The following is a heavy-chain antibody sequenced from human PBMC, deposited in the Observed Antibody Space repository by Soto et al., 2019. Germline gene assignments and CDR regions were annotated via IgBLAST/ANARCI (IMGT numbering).Heavy chain of an antibody. D-gene: IGHD3-10*01. CDR3: ASGDGSGYRAFDY. CDR1: GDTFNFYS. Sequence: QVQLVQSGAEVKRPGSSVKVSCKASGDTFNFYSINWVRQAPGLGLEWMGRVNPIVSMSNYAQKFQGRVTMTAEKSTSTAYMELSSLRSEDTAIYYCASGDGSGYRAFDYWGQGALVTVSS. CDR2: VNPIVSMS. J-gene: IGHJ4*02. V-gene: IGHV1-69*02.